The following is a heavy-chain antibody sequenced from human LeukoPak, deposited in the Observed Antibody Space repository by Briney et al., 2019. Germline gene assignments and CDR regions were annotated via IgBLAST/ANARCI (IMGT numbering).Heavy chain of an antibody. V-gene: IGHV3-21*01. D-gene: IGHD3-16*01. J-gene: IGHJ4*02. Sequence: GGSLRLSCEASGFSFSTYNMNWVRQAPGKGLEWISSITSDSRYRYYADSVKGRFTISRDNAKNSLYLQMNSLRAEDTAVYYCARDQGGVGYWGQGTLVTVSS. CDR3: ARDQGGVGY. CDR1: GFSFSTYN. CDR2: ITSDSRYR.